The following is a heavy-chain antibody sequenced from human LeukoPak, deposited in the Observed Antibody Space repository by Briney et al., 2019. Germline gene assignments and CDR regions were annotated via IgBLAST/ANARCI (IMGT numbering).Heavy chain of an antibody. CDR3: ASPTFTIFGVVPPFYYMDV. CDR1: GGSISSSSYY. Sequence: SETLSLTCTVSGGSISSSSYYWGWIRQPPGKGLEWTGSIYYSGSTYYNPSLKSRVTISVDTSKNQFSLKLSSVTAADTAVYYCASPTFTIFGVVPPFYYMDVWGKGTTVTVSS. J-gene: IGHJ6*03. CDR2: IYYSGST. V-gene: IGHV4-39*01. D-gene: IGHD3-3*01.